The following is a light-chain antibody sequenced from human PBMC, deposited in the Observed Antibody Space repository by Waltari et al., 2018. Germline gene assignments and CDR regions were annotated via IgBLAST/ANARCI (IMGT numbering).Light chain of an antibody. CDR2: KAS. V-gene: IGKV1-5*03. Sequence: DIQMTQSPSTLSASVGDRVTITCRASQSISNWLAWFQQRPGKAPKLLIYKASSLESGVPARFSGRGSGTDFSLTISSLQPDDFATYYCQQYSYYQTFGQGTKV. CDR1: QSISNW. CDR3: QQYSYYQT. J-gene: IGKJ1*01.